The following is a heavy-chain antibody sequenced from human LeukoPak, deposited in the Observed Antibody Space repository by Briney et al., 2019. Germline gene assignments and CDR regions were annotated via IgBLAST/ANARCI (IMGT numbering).Heavy chain of an antibody. CDR2: IKPDDSEK. CDR3: ARSYSLYDY. Sequence: GGSLRLSCAASGFTFSGYSMSWVRQAPGKGLEWVANIKPDDSEKYYVDSVKGRFTISRDNAKYSLYLQMNSLRVEDTAVYYCARSYSLYDYWGQGTLVTVSS. CDR1: GFTFSGYS. V-gene: IGHV3-7*01. J-gene: IGHJ4*02. D-gene: IGHD1-26*01.